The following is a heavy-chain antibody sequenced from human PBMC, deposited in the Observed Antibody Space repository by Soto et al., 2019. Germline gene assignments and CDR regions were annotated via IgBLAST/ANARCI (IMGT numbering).Heavy chain of an antibody. CDR1: GGTLSSYT. D-gene: IGHD3-16*01. J-gene: IGHJ2*01. V-gene: IGHV1-69*06. CDR3: ARVRGSPYWYFDL. Sequence: SVKVSFKASGGTLSSYTLTWVRQAPGQGLEWMGGIIPIYGTANYAQKLQGRVTITADKSTSTAYMELNSLRSGDTAVYYCARVRGSPYWYFDLWGRGTMVTVSS. CDR2: IIPIYGTA.